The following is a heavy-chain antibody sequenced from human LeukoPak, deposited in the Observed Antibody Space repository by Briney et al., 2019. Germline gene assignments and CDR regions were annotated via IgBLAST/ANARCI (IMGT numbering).Heavy chain of an antibody. J-gene: IGHJ4*02. CDR3: ARQKYGAVYYFDY. D-gene: IGHD2-2*01. CDR2: ISAFNGNTNYGNT. Sequence: ASVKVSCKASGYTFTSYGISWVRQAPGQGLEWMGWISAFNGNTNYGNTNYAQKLQGRVTMTTDTSTSTAYMELRSLRSDGTAVYYCARQKYGAVYYFDYWGQGTLVTVSS. CDR1: GYTFTSYG. V-gene: IGHV1-18*01.